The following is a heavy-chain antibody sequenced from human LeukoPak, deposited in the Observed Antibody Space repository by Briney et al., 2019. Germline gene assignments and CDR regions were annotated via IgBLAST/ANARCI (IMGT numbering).Heavy chain of an antibody. Sequence: PSETLSLTCTVSGGSISSNYWSWIRQPPGKGLEWVGYIYYSGSTNYNPSLKSRVTISVDTSKNQFSLKLSSVTAADTAVYYCARALYSSSPFDYGGQGTLVTVSS. D-gene: IGHD6-13*01. CDR2: IYYSGST. V-gene: IGHV4-59*01. CDR1: GGSISSNY. CDR3: ARALYSSSPFDY. J-gene: IGHJ4*02.